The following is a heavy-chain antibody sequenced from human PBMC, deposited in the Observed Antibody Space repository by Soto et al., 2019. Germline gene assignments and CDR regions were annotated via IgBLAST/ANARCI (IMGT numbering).Heavy chain of an antibody. J-gene: IGHJ4*02. Sequence: PGGSLRLSCAASGFTFSSYAMSWVRQAPGKGLEWVSAISGSGGSTYYADSVKGRFTISRDNSKNTLYLQMNSLRAEDTAVYYCAKDQNYYDSSGYYSDYWGQGTLVTVSS. V-gene: IGHV3-23*01. CDR3: AKDQNYYDSSGYYSDY. CDR1: GFTFSSYA. CDR2: ISGSGGST. D-gene: IGHD3-22*01.